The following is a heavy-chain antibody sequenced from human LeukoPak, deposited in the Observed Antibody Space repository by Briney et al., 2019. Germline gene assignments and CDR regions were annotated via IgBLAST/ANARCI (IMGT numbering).Heavy chain of an antibody. CDR2: INPNSGGT. V-gene: IGHV1-2*02. CDR3: ARASSGSSSWYYYYYMDV. CDR1: GYTFTGYY. J-gene: IGHJ6*03. D-gene: IGHD1-26*01. Sequence: ASVKVSCKASGYTFTGYYMHWVRQAPGQGLEWMGWINPNSGGTNYAQKFQGRVTMTRDTSISTAYMELSRLRSDDTAVYYCARASSGSSSWYYYYYMDVWGKGTTVTISS.